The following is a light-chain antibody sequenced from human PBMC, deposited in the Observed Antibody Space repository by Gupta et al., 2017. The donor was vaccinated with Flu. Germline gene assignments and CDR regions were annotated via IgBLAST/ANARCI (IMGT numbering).Light chain of an antibody. V-gene: IGKV2-30*01. CDR1: QTLVFRDGNTF. J-gene: IGKJ1*01. Sequence: DVLLTQSPLSLSVTLGQPASISCRSSQTLVFRDGNTFLNWFQQRHGQSPRPLIHKISKRDSGVSDRFSGSGQGTEFTLAISSGEGEDVGVYYCRQVRQWLWTFGQGTKVESK. CDR2: KIS. CDR3: RQVRQWLWT.